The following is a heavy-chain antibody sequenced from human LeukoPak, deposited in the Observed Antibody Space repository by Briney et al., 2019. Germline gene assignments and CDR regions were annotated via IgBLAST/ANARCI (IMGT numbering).Heavy chain of an antibody. CDR1: GGSISSSSYY. V-gene: IGHV4-39*07. J-gene: IGHJ6*03. D-gene: IGHD6-6*01. CDR2: IYYNGDT. CDR3: ARDSHYSTSSNYYYYYMNV. Sequence: PSETLSLTCTVSGGSISSSSYYWGWIRQPPGKGLEWIGNIYYNGDTYYNPSLKSRLTISVDTSENQFSLKLSSVTAADTAVYYCARDSHYSTSSNYYYYYMNVWGKGTTVTVSS.